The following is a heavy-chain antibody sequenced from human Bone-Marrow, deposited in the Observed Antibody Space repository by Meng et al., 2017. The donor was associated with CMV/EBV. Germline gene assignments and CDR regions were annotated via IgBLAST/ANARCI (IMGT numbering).Heavy chain of an antibody. Sequence: LSLTCAAPGFMFDDYGMSWVRQAPGKGLEWVSGINWNGGSTDYADSVKGRFTISRDNAKNSLYLHMNSLRVEDTALYHCARNVGYYYGMDVWGQGTTVTVSS. J-gene: IGHJ6*02. D-gene: IGHD1-26*01. CDR1: GFMFDDYG. CDR2: INWNGGST. CDR3: ARNVGYYYGMDV. V-gene: IGHV3-20*01.